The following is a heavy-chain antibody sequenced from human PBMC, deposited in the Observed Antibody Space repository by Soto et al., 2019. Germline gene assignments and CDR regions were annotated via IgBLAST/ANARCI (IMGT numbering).Heavy chain of an antibody. CDR1: GFTFSSYG. Sequence: VGSLRLSCAASGFTFSSYGMHWVRQAPGKGLEWVAVISYDGSNKYYADSVKGRFTISRDNSNNTLYLQMNSLRAEDTAVYYCAKDRLAANWFDPWGQGTLVTVSS. V-gene: IGHV3-30*18. CDR2: ISYDGSNK. D-gene: IGHD6-13*01. CDR3: AKDRLAANWFDP. J-gene: IGHJ5*02.